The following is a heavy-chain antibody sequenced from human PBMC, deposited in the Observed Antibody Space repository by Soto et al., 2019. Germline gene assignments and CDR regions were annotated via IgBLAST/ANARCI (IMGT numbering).Heavy chain of an antibody. D-gene: IGHD2-15*01. J-gene: IGHJ6*03. CDR3: ARLTPEGYCSGGSCYRYYMDV. Sequence: SETLSLTCTVSGGSISSSSYYWGWIRQPPGKGLEWIGSIYYRGSTYYNPSLKSRVTISVDTSKNQFSLKLSSVTAADTAVYYCARLTPEGYCSGGSCYRYYMDVWGKGTTVTVSS. CDR2: IYYRGST. V-gene: IGHV4-39*01. CDR1: GGSISSSSYY.